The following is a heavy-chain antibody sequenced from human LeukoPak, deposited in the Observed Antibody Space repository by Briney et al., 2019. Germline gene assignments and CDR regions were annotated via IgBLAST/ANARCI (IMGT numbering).Heavy chain of an antibody. CDR1: GITVSTNY. V-gene: IGHV3-53*01. D-gene: IGHD3-10*01. CDR2: IYSGGST. Sequence: HSGGSLRLSCAASGITVSTNYMSWVRQAPGKGLEWVSVIYSGGSTYYADSVKGRSTISRDNSKNTLYLQMNSLRAEDTAVYYCARDRYGSGSYWGQGTLVTVSS. CDR3: ARDRYGSGSY. J-gene: IGHJ4*02.